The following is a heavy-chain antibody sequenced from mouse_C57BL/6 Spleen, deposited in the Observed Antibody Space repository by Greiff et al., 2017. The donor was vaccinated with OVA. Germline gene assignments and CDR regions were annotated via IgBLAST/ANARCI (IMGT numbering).Heavy chain of an antibody. CDR1: GYAFSSYW. CDR3: ARRDYSNYGRGYYYAMDY. D-gene: IGHD2-5*01. V-gene: IGHV1-80*01. Sequence: VQLQQSGAELVKPGASVKISCKASGYAFSSYWLNWVKQRPGKGLEWIGQIYTGAGDTNYNGKFKGKATLTADKSSSTAYMQLSSLTSEDSAVYFCARRDYSNYGRGYYYAMDYWGQGTSVTVSS. J-gene: IGHJ4*01. CDR2: IYTGAGDT.